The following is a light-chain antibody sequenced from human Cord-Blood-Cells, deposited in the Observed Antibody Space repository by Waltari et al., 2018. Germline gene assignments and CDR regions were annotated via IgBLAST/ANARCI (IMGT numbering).Light chain of an antibody. CDR3: AAWDDSLNGPV. Sequence: QSVLTQPPSASGTPGQRVTISCSGSSSNIGSNTVNWYQQPPGPAPKPLIYSNNQRPSGAPDRFAGSKSGTSASLAISGLQSEDEADYYCAAWDDSLNGPVFGGGTKLTVL. CDR1: SSNIGSNT. J-gene: IGLJ3*02. V-gene: IGLV1-44*01. CDR2: SNN.